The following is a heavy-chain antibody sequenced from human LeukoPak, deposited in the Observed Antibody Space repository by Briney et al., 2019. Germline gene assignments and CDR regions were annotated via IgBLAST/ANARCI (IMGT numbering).Heavy chain of an antibody. V-gene: IGHV3-64*01. Sequence: GGSLRLSCAASGFTFSSYAMHWVRQAPGKGLEYVSAISSNGGSTYYANSVKGRFTISRDNSKSTLYLQMGSLRAEDMAVYYCARARDFWSGYYDYWGQGTLVTVSS. CDR2: ISSNGGST. D-gene: IGHD3-3*01. CDR1: GFTFSSYA. CDR3: ARARDFWSGYYDY. J-gene: IGHJ4*02.